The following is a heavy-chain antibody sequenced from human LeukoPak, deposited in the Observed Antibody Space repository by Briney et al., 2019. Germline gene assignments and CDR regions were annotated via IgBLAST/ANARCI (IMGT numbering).Heavy chain of an antibody. CDR1: GYTFTDYY. CDR3: AKDAENGSGWFDP. CDR2: INPNGGGT. D-gene: IGHD5-24*01. J-gene: IGHJ5*02. V-gene: IGHV1-2*04. Sequence: ASVKVSCKTSGYTFTDYYIHWVRQAPGQGPEWMGWINPNGGGTNYAQKFQGWVTMTMDTSITTVYMELGRLKSDDTAVYYCAKDAENGSGWFDPWGQGTLVTVSS.